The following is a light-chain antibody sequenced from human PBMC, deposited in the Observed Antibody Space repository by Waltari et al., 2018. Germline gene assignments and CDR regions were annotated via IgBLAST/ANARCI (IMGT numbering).Light chain of an antibody. V-gene: IGLV3-25*03. CDR1: ALPKQY. CDR2: KDT. J-gene: IGLJ1*01. CDR3: QSADNIGTYV. Sequence: SYELTQPPSVSGSPGQTARVTCSGDALPKQYAYWYQQRPGQAPILVIYKDTERPSGIPERFSGSSSGTTATLTISGVQAEDEAEYYCQSADNIGTYVFGPGTKVTVL.